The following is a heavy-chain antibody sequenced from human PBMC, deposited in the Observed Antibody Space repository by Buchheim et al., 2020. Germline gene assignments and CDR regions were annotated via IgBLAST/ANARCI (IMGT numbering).Heavy chain of an antibody. V-gene: IGHV3-48*01. CDR3: ARVRDYYDSSGYYLGNYFDY. D-gene: IGHD3-22*01. CDR1: GFTFSSYS. Sequence: EVQLVESGGGLVQPGGSLRLSCAASGFTFSSYSMNWVRQAPGKGLEWVSYISSSSSTIYYADSVKGRFTISRDNAKNSLYLQMNSLRAEDTAVYYCARVRDYYDSSGYYLGNYFDYWGQGTL. J-gene: IGHJ4*02. CDR2: ISSSSSTI.